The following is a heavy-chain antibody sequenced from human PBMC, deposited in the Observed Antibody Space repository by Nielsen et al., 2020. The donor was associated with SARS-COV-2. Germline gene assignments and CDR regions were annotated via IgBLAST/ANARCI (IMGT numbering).Heavy chain of an antibody. CDR1: GFTFSSYS. D-gene: IGHD2-2*01. J-gene: IGHJ6*02. CDR3: AREGYCSSTSCPYYYYYGMDV. Sequence: GESLKISCAASGFTFSSYSMNWVRQAPGKGLEWVSSISSSSSYIYYADSVKGRFTISRDNSKNTLYLQMNSLRAEDTAVYYCAREGYCSSTSCPYYYYYGMDVWGQGTTVTVSS. CDR2: ISSSSSYI. V-gene: IGHV3-21*01.